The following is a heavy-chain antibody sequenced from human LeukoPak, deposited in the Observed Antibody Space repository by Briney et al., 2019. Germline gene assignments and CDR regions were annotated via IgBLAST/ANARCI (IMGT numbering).Heavy chain of an antibody. CDR3: AKFSGRLDY. Sequence: GGSLRLSCAASGFTFGDYAMHWVRQAPGKGLEWGSGITWNSGTIGYADSVKGRFTISRDNAKNSLYLQMNSLRAEDTAVYYCAKFSGRLDYWGQGTLVTVSS. J-gene: IGHJ4*02. V-gene: IGHV3-9*01. CDR1: GFTFGDYA. D-gene: IGHD6-19*01. CDR2: ITWNSGTI.